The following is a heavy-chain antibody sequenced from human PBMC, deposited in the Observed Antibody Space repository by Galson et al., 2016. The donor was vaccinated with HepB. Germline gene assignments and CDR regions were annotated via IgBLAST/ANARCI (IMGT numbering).Heavy chain of an antibody. D-gene: IGHD1-1*01. CDR2: INYGGTNT. CDR3: ARGNGRPGERGDY. J-gene: IGHJ4*02. CDR1: GFTFNSNW. V-gene: IGHV3-74*01. Sequence: SLRLSCAASGFTFNSNWMHWVRQAPGKGLAWVSRINYGGTNTDYVDSVKGRFAISRDNAKNTLYLQMTSLRAEDTAVYYCARGNGRPGERGDYWGQGTLVTVSS.